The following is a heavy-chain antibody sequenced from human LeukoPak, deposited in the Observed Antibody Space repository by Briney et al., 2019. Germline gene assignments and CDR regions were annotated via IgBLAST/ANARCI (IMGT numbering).Heavy chain of an antibody. D-gene: IGHD2-21*02. CDR2: INPSGGST. CDR1: GYTFTSYY. J-gene: IGHJ4*02. Sequence: GASVKVSCKASGYTFTSYYMHWVRQAPGQGLEWMGIINPSGGSTSYAQKFQGRVTMTRDTSTSTVYMELSSLRSEDTAVYYCARDSAYCGGDCYSRSGPPLYYFDYWGQGTLVTVSS. V-gene: IGHV1-46*01. CDR3: ARDSAYCGGDCYSRSGPPLYYFDY.